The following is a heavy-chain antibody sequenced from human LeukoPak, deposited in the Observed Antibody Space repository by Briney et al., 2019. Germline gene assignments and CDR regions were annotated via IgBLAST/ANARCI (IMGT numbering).Heavy chain of an antibody. D-gene: IGHD3-10*01. CDR1: GFTFSSHA. Sequence: GGSLRLSCAASGFTFSSHAMTWVRQAPGKGLQWVSSISINADDTHYADSVKGRFTISRDNSKKTLFLQMNSLRAEDTAVYYCARERYYGSGSYYNVEGWFDPWGQGTLVTVSS. CDR2: ISINADDT. V-gene: IGHV3-23*01. J-gene: IGHJ5*02. CDR3: ARERYYGSGSYYNVEGWFDP.